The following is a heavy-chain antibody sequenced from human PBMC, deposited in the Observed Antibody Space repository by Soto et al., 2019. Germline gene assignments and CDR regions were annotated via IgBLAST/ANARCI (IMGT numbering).Heavy chain of an antibody. J-gene: IGHJ6*02. D-gene: IGHD6-13*01. CDR1: GGSISSSSYY. Sequence: SETLSLTCTVSGGSISSSSYYWGWIRQPPGKGLEWIGSIYYSRSTYYNPSLKSRVTISVDTSKNQFSLKLSSVTAADTAVYYCASQQLVHYYYGMDVWGQGTTVTVSS. V-gene: IGHV4-39*01. CDR3: ASQQLVHYYYGMDV. CDR2: IYYSRST.